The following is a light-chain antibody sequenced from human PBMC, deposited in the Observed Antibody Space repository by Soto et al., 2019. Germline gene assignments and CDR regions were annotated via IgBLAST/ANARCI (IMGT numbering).Light chain of an antibody. CDR3: QSYDSSPV. Sequence: QSVLTQPPSVSGAPGQRVTISCTGSSSNIGAGYDVHWYQQLPGTAPKLLIYGNSNRPSGVPDRFSGSKSGTSASLAITGLQAEDEAEYYCQSYDSSPVFGTGTKVTVL. CDR2: GNS. V-gene: IGLV1-40*01. J-gene: IGLJ1*01. CDR1: SSNIGAGYD.